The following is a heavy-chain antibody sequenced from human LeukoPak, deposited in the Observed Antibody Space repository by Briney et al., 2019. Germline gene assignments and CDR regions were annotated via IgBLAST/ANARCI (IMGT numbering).Heavy chain of an antibody. V-gene: IGHV4-34*01. CDR3: ASLRGCSGGSCYSSP. J-gene: IGHJ5*02. Sequence: SETLSLTCAVYGGSFSGYYWSWIRQPPGKGLEWTGEINHSGSTNYNPSLKSRVTISVDTSKNQFSLKLSSVTAADTAVYYCASLRGCSGGSCYSSPWGQGTLVTVSS. CDR1: GGSFSGYY. CDR2: INHSGST. D-gene: IGHD2-15*01.